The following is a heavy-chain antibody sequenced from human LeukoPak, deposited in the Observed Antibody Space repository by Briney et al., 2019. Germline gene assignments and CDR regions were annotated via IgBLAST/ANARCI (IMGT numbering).Heavy chain of an antibody. CDR3: AKSGLRICSAGSCYFDY. CDR1: GHTLRSYG. CDR2: ISVDGSTN. J-gene: IGHJ4*02. V-gene: IGHV3-30*18. Sequence: GGSLRLSCAASGHTLRSYGMHWVRRAPGKGVVWVADISVDGSTNYYADSVKGRFTISRDNSENTLYLQMNSLRDEDTALYYCAKSGLRICSAGSCYFDYWGQGALVTVSS. D-gene: IGHD2-15*01.